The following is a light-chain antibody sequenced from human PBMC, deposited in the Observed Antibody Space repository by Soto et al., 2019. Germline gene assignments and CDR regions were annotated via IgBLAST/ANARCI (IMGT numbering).Light chain of an antibody. CDR2: GAS. Sequence: EIVLTQSPGTLSLSPGVRATLSCRASQSVSSSYLAWYQQQPGQAPRLLIYGASSRATGIPDRFSGSGSGTDFTLSINRLVPDDCAVYYCQHYGSSRWTFGQGTKVEIK. J-gene: IGKJ1*01. CDR1: QSVSSSY. CDR3: QHYGSSRWT. V-gene: IGKV3-20*01.